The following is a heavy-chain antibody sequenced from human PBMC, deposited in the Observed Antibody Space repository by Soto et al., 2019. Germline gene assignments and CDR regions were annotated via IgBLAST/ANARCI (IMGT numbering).Heavy chain of an antibody. CDR2: INSDGSST. D-gene: IGHD2-2*01. V-gene: IGHV3-74*01. CDR3: ARPSRYCSSTSCLSSYWYFDL. CDR1: GFTCSSYW. Sequence: VGSLRLSCAASGFTCSSYWMHWVRQAPGKGLVWVSRINSDGSSTSYADSVKGRFTISRDNAKNTLYLQMNSLRAEDTAVYYCARPSRYCSSTSCLSSYWYFDLWGRGTLVTVSS. J-gene: IGHJ2*01.